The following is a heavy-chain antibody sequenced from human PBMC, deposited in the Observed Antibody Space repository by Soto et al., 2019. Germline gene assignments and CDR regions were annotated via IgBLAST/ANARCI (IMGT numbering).Heavy chain of an antibody. D-gene: IGHD5-18*01. CDR1: GFTFSSYG. J-gene: IGHJ4*02. CDR2: ISYDGSNK. V-gene: IGHV3-30*18. Sequence: GGSLRLSCAASGFTFSSYGMHWVRQAPGKGLEWVAVISYDGSNKYYADSVKGRFTISRDNSKNTLYLQMNSLRAEDTAVYYCAKARGQAWIQLWVSLSSWGPGTLVTVSS. CDR3: AKARGQAWIQLWVSLSS.